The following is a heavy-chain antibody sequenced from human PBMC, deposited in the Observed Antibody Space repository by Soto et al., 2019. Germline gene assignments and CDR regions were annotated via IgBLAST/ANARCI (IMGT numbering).Heavy chain of an antibody. D-gene: IGHD3-3*01. CDR3: AGAYYDFWSGYYPLDY. V-gene: IGHV1-69*06. CDR1: GGTFSSYA. J-gene: IGHJ4*02. Sequence: SVKVSCKAPGGTFSSYAISWVRQAPGQGLEWMGGIIPIFGTANYAQKFQGRVTITADKSTSTAYMELSSLRSEDTAVYYCAGAYYDFWSGYYPLDYWGQGTLVTVSS. CDR2: IIPIFGTA.